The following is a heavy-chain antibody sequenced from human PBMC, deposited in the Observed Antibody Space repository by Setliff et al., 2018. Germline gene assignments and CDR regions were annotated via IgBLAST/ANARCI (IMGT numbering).Heavy chain of an antibody. CDR3: ARFAGSSWADY. V-gene: IGHV4-39*07. CDR1: GGSISSSSYY. D-gene: IGHD6-13*01. Sequence: PSETLSLTCTVSGGSISSSSYYWGWIRQPPGKGLECIGSIYYSGSTYYNPSLKSRVTISVDTSKNQFSLKLSSVTAADTAVYYCARFAGSSWADYWGQGTLVTVSS. CDR2: IYYSGST. J-gene: IGHJ4*02.